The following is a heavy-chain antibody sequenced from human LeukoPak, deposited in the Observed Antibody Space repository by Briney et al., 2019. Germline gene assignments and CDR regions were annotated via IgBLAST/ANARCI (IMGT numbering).Heavy chain of an antibody. CDR2: ISAYNGNT. J-gene: IGHJ4*02. Sequence: ASVTVSFKASGYTFTIYGISWVRQAPGQGREWMGWISAYNGNTNYAQKLQGRVTMTTDTSTSTAYMELRSLRSDDTAVYYCARDRPPNYYGSGSYYNGDYWGQGTLVTVSS. V-gene: IGHV1-18*01. CDR1: GYTFTIYG. D-gene: IGHD3-10*01. CDR3: ARDRPPNYYGSGSYYNGDY.